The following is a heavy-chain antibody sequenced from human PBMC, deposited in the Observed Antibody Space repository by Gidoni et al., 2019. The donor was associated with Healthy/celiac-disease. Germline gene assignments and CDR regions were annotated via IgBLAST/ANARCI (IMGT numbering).Heavy chain of an antibody. Sequence: QVQLVQSGAEVKKPGASVKVSCKASGYTFTSYAMHWVRQAPGQRLEWMGWINAGNGNTKYSQKFQGRVTITRDTSASTAYMELSSLRSEDTAVYYCARALGYRESDAFDIWGQGTMDTVSS. CDR1: GYTFTSYA. J-gene: IGHJ3*02. D-gene: IGHD6-13*01. CDR2: INAGNGNT. V-gene: IGHV1-3*01. CDR3: ARALGYRESDAFDI.